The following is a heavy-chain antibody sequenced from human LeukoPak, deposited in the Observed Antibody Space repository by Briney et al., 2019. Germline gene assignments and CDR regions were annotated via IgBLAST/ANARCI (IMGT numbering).Heavy chain of an antibody. CDR1: GYSISSGFY. V-gene: IGHV4-38-2*02. CDR3: ARDLGYSSGWYWDY. CDR2: IYHSGNT. Sequence: SETLSLTCTVSGYSISSGFYWGWIRQPPGKGLEWIGSIYHSGNTYYNPSLKSRVTISADTSKNQFSLRLSSVTAADTAVYYCARDLGYSSGWYWDYWGQGTLVTVSS. J-gene: IGHJ4*02. D-gene: IGHD6-19*01.